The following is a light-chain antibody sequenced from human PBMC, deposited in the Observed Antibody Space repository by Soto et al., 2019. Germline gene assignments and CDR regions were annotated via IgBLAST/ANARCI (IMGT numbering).Light chain of an antibody. CDR2: SND. J-gene: IGLJ3*02. V-gene: IGLV1-44*01. Sequence: QSVLTQPPSASGPPGQRVTISCSGSVSNIGSNTVNWYQHLPGTAPRFLIYSNDQRPSGVSQRFSGSKSGNTASLTIFGLQAEDEADYYCSSYTSSNTLVFGGGTKVTVL. CDR3: SSYTSSNTLV. CDR1: VSNIGSNT.